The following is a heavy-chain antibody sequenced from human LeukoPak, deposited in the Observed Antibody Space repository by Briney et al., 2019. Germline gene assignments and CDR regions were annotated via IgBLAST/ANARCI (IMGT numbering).Heavy chain of an antibody. J-gene: IGHJ6*03. Sequence: GASVKVSCKASGYTSTSYGISWVRQAPGQGLEWMGWISAYNGNTNYAQKLQGRVTMTTDTSTSTAYMELRSLRSDDTAVYYCARGSGWYGENYYYYYMDVWGKGTTVTVSS. D-gene: IGHD6-19*01. CDR1: GYTSTSYG. V-gene: IGHV1-18*01. CDR3: ARGSGWYGENYYYYYMDV. CDR2: ISAYNGNT.